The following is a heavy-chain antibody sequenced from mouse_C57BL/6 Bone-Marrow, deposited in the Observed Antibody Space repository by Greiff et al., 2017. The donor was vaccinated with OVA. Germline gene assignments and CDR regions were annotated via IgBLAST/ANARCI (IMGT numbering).Heavy chain of an antibody. CDR2: IDPSDSET. J-gene: IGHJ4*01. D-gene: IGHD2-3*01. CDR3: AREYEDYAMDD. Sequence: QVQLKQPGAELVRPGSSVKLSCKASGYTFTSYWMHWVKQRPIQGLEWIGNIDPSDSETHYNQKFKDKATLTVDKSSSTAYMQLSSLTSEDSAVYYCAREYEDYAMDDWGQGTSVTVSS. CDR1: GYTFTSYW. V-gene: IGHV1-52*01.